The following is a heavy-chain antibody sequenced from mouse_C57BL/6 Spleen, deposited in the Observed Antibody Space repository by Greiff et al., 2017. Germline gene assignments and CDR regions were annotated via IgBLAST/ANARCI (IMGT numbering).Heavy chain of an antibody. CDR1: GYTFTGYW. CDR3: ARGIITTVVALYYCDY. D-gene: IGHD1-1*01. CDR2: ILPGSGST. V-gene: IGHV1-9*01. Sequence: QVQLQQSGAELMKPGASVKLSCKATGYTFTGYWIEWVKQRPGHGLEWIGEILPGSGSTNYNEKFKGKATFTADTSSNTAYMQLSSLTTEDSAIYYCARGIITTVVALYYCDYWGQGTTLTVSS. J-gene: IGHJ2*01.